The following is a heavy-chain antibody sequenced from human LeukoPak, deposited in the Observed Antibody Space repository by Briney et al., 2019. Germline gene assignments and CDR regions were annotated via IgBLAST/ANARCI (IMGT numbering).Heavy chain of an antibody. D-gene: IGHD5-12*01. CDR3: ARGVVATMRGGRVNWFDP. V-gene: IGHV4-59*01. Sequence: SETLSLTCTVSGGSISSYYWSWIRQPPGKGLEWIGYIYYSGSTNYNPSLKSRVTISVDTSKNQFSLKLSSVTAADTAVYYCARGVVATMRGGRVNWFDPWGQGTLVTVSS. J-gene: IGHJ5*02. CDR1: GGSISSYY. CDR2: IYYSGST.